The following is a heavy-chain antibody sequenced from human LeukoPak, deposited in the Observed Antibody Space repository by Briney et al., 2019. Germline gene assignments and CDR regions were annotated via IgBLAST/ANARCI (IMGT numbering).Heavy chain of an antibody. D-gene: IGHD2-21*02. V-gene: IGHV3-53*01. J-gene: IGHJ6*04. CDR1: GFTVSTNH. Sequence: GGSPRLSCEVSGFTVSTNHMSWVRQAPGKGLEWVSVIYSDTNTYYADSVKGRFTISRDNSKNTVFLQMNSLRAEDTAVYYCARDREVVTAKAQMDVWGKGTTVTVSS. CDR3: ARDREVVTAKAQMDV. CDR2: IYSDTNT.